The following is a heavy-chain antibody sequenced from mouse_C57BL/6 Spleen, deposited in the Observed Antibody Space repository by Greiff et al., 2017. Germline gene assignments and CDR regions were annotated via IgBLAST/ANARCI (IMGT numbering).Heavy chain of an antibody. CDR1: GYTFTDYY. J-gene: IGHJ4*01. D-gene: IGHD2-5*01. CDR3: ARQAYYSNAMDY. V-gene: IGHV1-26*01. CDR2: INPNNGGT. Sequence: DVQLQQSGPELVKPGASVKISCKASGYTFTDYYMNWVKQSHGKSLEWIGDINPNNGGTSYNQKFKGKATLTVDKSSSTAYMELRSLTSEDSAVYYCARQAYYSNAMDYWGQGTSVTVSS.